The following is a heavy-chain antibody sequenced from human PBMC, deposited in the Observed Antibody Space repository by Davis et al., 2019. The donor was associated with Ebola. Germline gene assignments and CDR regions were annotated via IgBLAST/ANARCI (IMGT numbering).Heavy chain of an antibody. J-gene: IGHJ4*02. Sequence: GESLKISCAASGFTFSSYGMHWVRQAPGKGLEWVAVIWYDGSNKCYADSVKGRFTISRDNSKNTLYLQMNSLRAEDTAVYYCARDPSTEYYFDYWGQGTLVTVSS. CDR3: ARDPSTEYYFDY. V-gene: IGHV3-33*01. CDR1: GFTFSSYG. CDR2: IWYDGSNK. D-gene: IGHD4-17*01.